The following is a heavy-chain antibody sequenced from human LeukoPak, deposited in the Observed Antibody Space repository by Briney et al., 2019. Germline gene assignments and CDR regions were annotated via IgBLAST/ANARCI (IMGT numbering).Heavy chain of an antibody. V-gene: IGHV3-23*01. CDR3: AKGIVGATGGGCDS. D-gene: IGHD1-26*01. CDR1: GFTFKTYA. Sequence: PGGSLRLSCAASGFTFKTYAMNWVRQAPGKGLEWVSAISSSGGRTYYADSVKGRFTISRDNSKNTLYLQMNSLRADDTAVYYCAKGIVGATGGGCDSWGQGTLVTVSS. J-gene: IGHJ4*02. CDR2: ISSSGGRT.